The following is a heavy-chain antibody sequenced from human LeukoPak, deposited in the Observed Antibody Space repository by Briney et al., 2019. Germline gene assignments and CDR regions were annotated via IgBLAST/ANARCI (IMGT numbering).Heavy chain of an antibody. D-gene: IGHD2-21*02. CDR2: INSDGSST. J-gene: IGHJ4*02. CDR1: GFTFSSYW. V-gene: IGHV3-74*01. Sequence: GGSLRLSCAASGFTFSSYWMHWVRQAPGKGLVWVSRINSDGSSTSYADSVKGRFTISRDNSKNTLYLQMNSLRAEDTAVYYCAKDGPAYCGGDCYWAYWGQGTLVTVSS. CDR3: AKDGPAYCGGDCYWAY.